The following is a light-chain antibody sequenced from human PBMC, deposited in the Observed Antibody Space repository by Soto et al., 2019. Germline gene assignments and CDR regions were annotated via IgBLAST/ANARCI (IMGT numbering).Light chain of an antibody. CDR2: KAS. CDR3: QHYNSYPWT. J-gene: IGKJ1*01. V-gene: IGKV1-5*03. CDR1: QSISSW. Sequence: DIQMTQSPSTLSASVGDRVTITCRASQSISSWLAWYQQKPGKAPKRLIYKASSLESGVPSRFSRSGSGTEFTLTISSLQPDDFATYYCQHYNSYPWTFGQGTKVEIK.